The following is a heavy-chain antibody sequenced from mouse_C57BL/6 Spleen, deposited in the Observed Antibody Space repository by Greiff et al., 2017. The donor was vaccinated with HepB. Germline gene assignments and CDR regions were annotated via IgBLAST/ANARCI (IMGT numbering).Heavy chain of an antibody. CDR1: GFNIKDYY. CDR2: IDPEDGDT. CDR3: TTPITTVVAPGFAY. Sequence: VQLQQSGAELVRPGASVKLSCTASGFNIKDYYMHWVKQRPEQGLEWIGRIDPEDGDTEYAPKFQGKATMTADTSSNPAYLQLSSLTSEDTAVYYCTTPITTVVAPGFAYWGQGTLVTVSA. V-gene: IGHV14-1*01. D-gene: IGHD1-1*01. J-gene: IGHJ3*01.